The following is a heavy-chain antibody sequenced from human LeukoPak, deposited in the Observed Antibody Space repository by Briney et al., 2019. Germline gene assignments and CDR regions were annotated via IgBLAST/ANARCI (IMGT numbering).Heavy chain of an antibody. J-gene: IGHJ4*02. CDR1: GGSISSYY. CDR2: IYSTGST. V-gene: IGHV4-4*07. Sequence: SETLSLTCTVSGGSISSYYWSWIRQPAGKGLEWIGRIYSTGSTNYNPSLKSRVTMSVDTSKNQFSLRLRSVTAADTAVYYCARQIESAGTAGFDFWGQGALVTVSS. D-gene: IGHD6-13*01. CDR3: ARQIESAGTAGFDF.